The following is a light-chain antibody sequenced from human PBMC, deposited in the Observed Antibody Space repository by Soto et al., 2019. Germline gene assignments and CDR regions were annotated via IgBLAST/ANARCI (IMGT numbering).Light chain of an antibody. Sequence: QAVVTQPASVSGSPGQSITISCTGTSSDVGSYNLVSWYQQHPGKAPKLMIYEDNKRPSGVSNRFSVSKSGYTASLTISGLQAEDEADHYCCSYARTSTYVFGSGTKVTVL. CDR3: CSYARTSTYV. CDR2: EDN. CDR1: SSDVGSYNL. J-gene: IGLJ1*01. V-gene: IGLV2-23*01.